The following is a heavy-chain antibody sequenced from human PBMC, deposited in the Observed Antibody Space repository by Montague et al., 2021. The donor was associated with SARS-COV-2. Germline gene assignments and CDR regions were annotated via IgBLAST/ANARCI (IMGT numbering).Heavy chain of an antibody. CDR3: ARGGHYDYAFDI. J-gene: IGHJ3*02. D-gene: IGHD3-10*01. CDR2: IYCSGST. CDR1: GGSISSYY. V-gene: IGHV4-59*01. Sequence: SETLSLTCTVSGGSISSYYWSWIRQPPGKGLEWIGYIYCSGSTNYNPSLKSRVTISVDTSKNQFSLKLSSVTAADTAVYYCARGGHYDYAFDIWGQGTMVTVSS.